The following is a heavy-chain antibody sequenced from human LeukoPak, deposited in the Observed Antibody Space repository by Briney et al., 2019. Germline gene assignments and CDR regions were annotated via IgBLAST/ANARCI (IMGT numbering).Heavy chain of an antibody. J-gene: IGHJ4*02. CDR1: GGSVSSGSYY. V-gene: IGHV4-61*01. D-gene: IGHD3-3*01. Sequence: SETLSLTCTVSGGSVSSGSYYWSWIRQPPGKGLEWIGYIYYSGSTNYNPSPKSRVTISVDTSKNQFSLKLSSVTAADTAVYYCARVAYDFWSTYFDYWGQGTLVTVSS. CDR3: ARVAYDFWSTYFDY. CDR2: IYYSGST.